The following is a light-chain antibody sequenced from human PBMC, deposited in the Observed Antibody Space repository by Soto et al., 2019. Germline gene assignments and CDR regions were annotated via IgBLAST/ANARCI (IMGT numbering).Light chain of an antibody. CDR2: TND. Sequence: QAVVTQPPSASGTPGQRVTISCSGSSSNIGSNTVHWFQQLPGAAPKLLISTNDQRPSGVPDRFSGAKSGTSASLAISGLQSEDEADYYCAAWDDSLNGHVFGVGTKLTVL. J-gene: IGLJ1*01. V-gene: IGLV1-44*01. CDR1: SSNIGSNT. CDR3: AAWDDSLNGHV.